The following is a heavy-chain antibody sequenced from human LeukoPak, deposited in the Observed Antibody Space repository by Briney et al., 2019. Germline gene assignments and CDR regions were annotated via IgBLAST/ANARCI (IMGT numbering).Heavy chain of an antibody. CDR3: ARDRTYCSGGSCYPGDWFDP. J-gene: IGHJ5*02. V-gene: IGHV4-31*03. D-gene: IGHD2-15*01. CDR1: GGSISSGGYY. Sequence: PSETLSLTCTVSGGSISSGGYYWSWIRQHPGKGLEWIGYIYYSGSTYYNPSLKSRVTISVDTSKNQFSLKLSSVTAADTAVYYCARDRTYCSGGSCYPGDWFDPWGQGTLVTVSS. CDR2: IYYSGST.